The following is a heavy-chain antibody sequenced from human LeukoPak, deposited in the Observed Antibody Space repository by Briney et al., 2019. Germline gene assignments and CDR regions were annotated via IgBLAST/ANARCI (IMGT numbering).Heavy chain of an antibody. CDR1: GFTFSSYG. CDR2: IWYDGSNK. V-gene: IGHV3-33*01. CDR3: ARDLFSRGIVAVPAGLEGALDY. J-gene: IGHJ4*02. Sequence: GRSLRLSCAASGFTFSSYGMHWVRQAPGKGLEWVAVIWYDGSNKYYADSVKGRFTISRDNSKNTLYLQMNSLRAEDTAVYYCARDLFSRGIVAVPAGLEGALDYWGQGTLVTVSS. D-gene: IGHD2-2*01.